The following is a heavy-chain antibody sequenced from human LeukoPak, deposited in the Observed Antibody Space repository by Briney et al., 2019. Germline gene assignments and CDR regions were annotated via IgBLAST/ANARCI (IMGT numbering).Heavy chain of an antibody. J-gene: IGHJ4*02. CDR3: AVKVAATGYY. D-gene: IGHD6-13*01. CDR1: GGSISSGGYS. V-gene: IGHV4-31*03. CDR2: MSYSGDT. Sequence: PSQTLSLTCTVSGGSISSGGYSWNWIRQHPGTGLEGIGYMSYSGDTYCNASLKSRITISLDTSKNQFSLKLSSVTAADTAVYYCAVKVAATGYYWGQGTLVTVSS.